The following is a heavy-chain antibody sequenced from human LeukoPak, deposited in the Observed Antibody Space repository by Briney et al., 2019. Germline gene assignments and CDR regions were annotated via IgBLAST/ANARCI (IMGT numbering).Heavy chain of an antibody. Sequence: GGSLRLSCAAAGITFSTYAMTWVRQAPGKGLEWVSAISGSGGSTYYAVSVKGRFTISRDNAKNSLYLQMNSLRAEDTALYYCAKDISPTAAAGRFDYWGQGTLVTVSS. D-gene: IGHD6-13*01. CDR3: AKDISPTAAAGRFDY. J-gene: IGHJ4*02. V-gene: IGHV3-23*01. CDR1: GITFSTYA. CDR2: ISGSGGST.